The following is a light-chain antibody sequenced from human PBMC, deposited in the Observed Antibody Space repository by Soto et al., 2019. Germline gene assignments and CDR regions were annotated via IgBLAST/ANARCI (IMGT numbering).Light chain of an antibody. CDR1: SRGVGSHKF. CDR3: CSYAGTATWV. V-gene: IGLV2-23*02. Sequence: QSALTQPASVSGSPGQSITISCTGTSRGVGSHKFVSWYQQHPGKAPKLMIFEITKRPSGVASRFSASTSGNTASLTIFGVHAEDEADYYCCSYAGTATWVFGGGTKLTVL. CDR2: EIT. J-gene: IGLJ2*01.